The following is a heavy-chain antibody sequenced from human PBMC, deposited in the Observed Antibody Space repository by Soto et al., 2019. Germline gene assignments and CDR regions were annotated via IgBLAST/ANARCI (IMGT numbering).Heavy chain of an antibody. V-gene: IGHV1-69*13. CDR2: IIPIFGTA. CDR1: GDTFSNYA. D-gene: IGHD3-16*02. J-gene: IGHJ4*02. Sequence: ASVKVSCKASGDTFSNYAISWVRQAPGQGLEWMGGIIPIFGTANYAQNFQDRVTITADESTSTVYMELSSLTSDDTAVYYCARDPSSNDYIWGTYRRPYYFDYWGKGTLVTVSS. CDR3: ARDPSSNDYIWGTYRRPYYFDY.